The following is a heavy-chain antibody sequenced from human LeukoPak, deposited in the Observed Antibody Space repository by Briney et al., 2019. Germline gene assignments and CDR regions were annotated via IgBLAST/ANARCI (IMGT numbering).Heavy chain of an antibody. Sequence: SGPTLVKPTQTLTLTCTSSGFSLSTRGVGVGWIRQPPGKALEWLALIYWDDDKRYSPSLKSRLTITKDTSKNQVVLTLTNVDPVDTATYYRAHRPSDPIAAADTFDYWGQGTLVTVSS. J-gene: IGHJ4*02. CDR1: GFSLSTRGVG. V-gene: IGHV2-5*02. CDR3: AHRPSDPIAAADTFDY. D-gene: IGHD6-13*01. CDR2: IYWDDDK.